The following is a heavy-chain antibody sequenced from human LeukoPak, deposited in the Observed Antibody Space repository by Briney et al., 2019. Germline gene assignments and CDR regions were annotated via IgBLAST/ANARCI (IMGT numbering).Heavy chain of an antibody. CDR3: ARGVMVRGEYGFDY. CDR1: GFTFSTYS. V-gene: IGHV3-21*01. CDR2: ISSSSSYI. D-gene: IGHD3-10*01. J-gene: IGHJ4*02. Sequence: PGGSLRLSCAASGFTFSTYSMNWVRQAPGKGLEWVSSISSSSSYIYYADSVKGRFTISRDNAKISLYLQMNSLRAEDTAVYYCARGVMVRGEYGFDYWGQGTLVTVSS.